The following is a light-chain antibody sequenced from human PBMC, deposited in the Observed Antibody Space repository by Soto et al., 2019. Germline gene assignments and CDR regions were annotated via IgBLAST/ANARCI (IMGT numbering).Light chain of an antibody. J-gene: IGLJ1*01. V-gene: IGLV2-14*01. CDR2: EVS. CDR3: SSYTSSSTPYF. Sequence: QSALTQPASVSGSPGQSITISCTGTSSDVGGYNYVSWYQQNPGKAPNLMIYEVSNRPSGVSNRFSGSKSGNTAFLTISGLLAEDEADYYCSSYTSSSTPYFFGTGTKLTVL. CDR1: SSDVGGYNY.